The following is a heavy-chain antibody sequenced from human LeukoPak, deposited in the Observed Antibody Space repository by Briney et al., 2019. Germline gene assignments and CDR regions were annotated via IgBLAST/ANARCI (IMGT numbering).Heavy chain of an antibody. CDR1: GFTFTSYY. CDR2: INPDGSWT. D-gene: IGHD2-21*02. V-gene: IGHV3-74*01. J-gene: IGHJ6*01. Sequence: PGGSLSLSCAASGFTFTSYYMVWFRQAPGKGLVWVSCINPDGSWTLHADSVKGRFAISRDYARNTLYLQMNSLGVEDTAMYYWARYEQCPGVTASYSWGERAPVSVSS. CDR3: ARYEQCPGVTASYS.